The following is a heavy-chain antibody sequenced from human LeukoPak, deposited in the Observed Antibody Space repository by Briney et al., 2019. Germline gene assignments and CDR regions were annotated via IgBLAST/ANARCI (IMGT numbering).Heavy chain of an antibody. CDR3: ARDKGLYYGSGSYYYYYGMDV. D-gene: IGHD3-10*01. CDR2: IKQDGSEK. Sequence: GGSLRLSCAASGFTFSRYWMSWVRQAPGKGLGWVANIKQDGSEKYYVDSVKGRFTISRDNAKNSLYLQMNSLRAEDTAVYYCARDKGLYYGSGSYYYYYGMDVWGQGTTVTVSS. J-gene: IGHJ6*02. CDR1: GFTFSRYW. V-gene: IGHV3-7*01.